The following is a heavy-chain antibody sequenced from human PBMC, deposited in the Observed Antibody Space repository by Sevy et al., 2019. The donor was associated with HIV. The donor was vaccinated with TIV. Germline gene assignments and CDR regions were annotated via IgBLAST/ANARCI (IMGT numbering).Heavy chain of an antibody. CDR3: ARGALNDYGDVLDYYYGMDV. J-gene: IGHJ6*02. V-gene: IGHV3-48*02. Sequence: GGSLRLSCAASGFSFSSYSMNWVRQAPGKGLEWVSYIRSSSSTIYYADSVKGRFTISRDNAKNSLYLQMNSLRDEDTAVDYCARGALNDYGDVLDYYYGMDVWGQGTTVTVSS. CDR2: IRSSSSTI. CDR1: GFSFSSYS. D-gene: IGHD4-17*01.